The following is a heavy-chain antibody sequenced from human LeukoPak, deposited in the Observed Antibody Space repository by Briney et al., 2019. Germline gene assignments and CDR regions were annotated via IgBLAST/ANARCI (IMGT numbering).Heavy chain of an antibody. CDR3: ARGPYYDFWSGYFI. CDR2: INWNGGST. Sequence: GGSLRLSCAASGFTFDDYGMSWVRHAPGKGLEWVSGINWNGGSTGYADSVKGRFTISRDNAKNSLYLQMNSLRAEDTALYYCARGPYYDFWSGYFIWGRGTLVTVSS. J-gene: IGHJ4*02. V-gene: IGHV3-20*04. D-gene: IGHD3-3*01. CDR1: GFTFDDYG.